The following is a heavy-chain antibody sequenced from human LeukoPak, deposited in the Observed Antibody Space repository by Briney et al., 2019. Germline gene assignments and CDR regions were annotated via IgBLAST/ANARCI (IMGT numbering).Heavy chain of an antibody. J-gene: IGHJ5*02. Sequence: SETLSLTCTVSSGSISDYYWSWMRQPPGKGLEWIGYMHHNGEIEYNPSLKSRVTISMDTAKNQLSLKVRSVIAADTATYYCVRGKNGYNPWGQGTLVTVSS. D-gene: IGHD5-24*01. CDR1: SGSISDYY. CDR3: VRGKNGYNP. CDR2: MHHNGEI. V-gene: IGHV4-59*01.